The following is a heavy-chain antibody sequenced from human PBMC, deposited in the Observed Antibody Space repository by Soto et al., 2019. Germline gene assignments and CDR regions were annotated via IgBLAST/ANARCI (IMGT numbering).Heavy chain of an antibody. CDR1: GYTFTSYG. V-gene: IGHV1-18*04. Sequence: GASVKVSCKASGYTFTSYGISWVRQAPGQGLEWMGWIGAYNGNTNYAQKLQGRVTMTTDTSTSTAYMELRSLRSDDTAVYYCAREWGFPAVAGHFDYWGQGTLVTVSS. J-gene: IGHJ4*02. CDR2: IGAYNGNT. CDR3: AREWGFPAVAGHFDY. D-gene: IGHD6-19*01.